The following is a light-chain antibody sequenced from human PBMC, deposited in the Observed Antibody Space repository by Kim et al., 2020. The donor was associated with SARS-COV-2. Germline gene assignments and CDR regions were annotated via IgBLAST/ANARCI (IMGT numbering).Light chain of an antibody. CDR2: VNSDGSH. J-gene: IGLJ3*02. V-gene: IGLV4-69*01. Sequence: QPVLTQSPSASASVGASVKLTCTLTSGHTSSAIAWHQQQPDKGPRYLMKVNSDGSHNKGDGIPDRFSGSSSGAERYPTISSLQSEDEGDYYCQTWGTGIQVFGGGTQLTVL. CDR1: SGHTSSA. CDR3: QTWGTGIQV.